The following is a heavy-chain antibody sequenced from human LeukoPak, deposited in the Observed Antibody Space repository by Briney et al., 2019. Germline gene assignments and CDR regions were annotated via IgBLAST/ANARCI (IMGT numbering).Heavy chain of an antibody. CDR1: GFTFSSYG. D-gene: IGHD5-24*01. J-gene: IGHJ4*02. CDR3: ARSRDGYKRQYFDY. Sequence: PGGSLRLSCAASGFTFSSYGMHWVRQAPGKGLEWVAFIRYDGSNKYYADSVKGRFTISRDNSKNTLYLQMNSLRAEDTAVYYCARSRDGYKRQYFDYWGQGTLVTVSS. V-gene: IGHV3-30*02. CDR2: IRYDGSNK.